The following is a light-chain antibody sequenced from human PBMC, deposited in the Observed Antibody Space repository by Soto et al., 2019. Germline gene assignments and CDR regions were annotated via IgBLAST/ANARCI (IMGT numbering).Light chain of an antibody. Sequence: QSVLTQPASVSGSPGQSITFSCTGTSSDIGVYNYVSWYQQHPGKAPKLMTYEVNNRPSGISNRFSGSKSGNTASLTISGLQAEDEADYYCNSYTTSNTYVFGTGTKV. CDR3: NSYTTSNTYV. V-gene: IGLV2-14*01. J-gene: IGLJ1*01. CDR2: EVN. CDR1: SSDIGVYNY.